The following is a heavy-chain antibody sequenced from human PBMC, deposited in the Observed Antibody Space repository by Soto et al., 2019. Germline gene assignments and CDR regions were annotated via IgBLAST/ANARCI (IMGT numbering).Heavy chain of an antibody. CDR1: GFTFSSYA. J-gene: IGHJ4*02. Sequence: GESLKISCAASGFTFSSYAMHWVRQAPGKGLEWVAVISYDGSNKYYADSVKGRFTISRDNSKNTLYLQMNSLRAEDTAVYYCARALHLQFDYWGQGTLVTVSS. CDR3: ARALHLQFDY. CDR2: ISYDGSNK. V-gene: IGHV3-30-3*01. D-gene: IGHD2-15*01.